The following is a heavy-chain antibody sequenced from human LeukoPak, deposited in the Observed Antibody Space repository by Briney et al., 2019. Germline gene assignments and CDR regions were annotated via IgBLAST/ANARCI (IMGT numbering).Heavy chain of an antibody. V-gene: IGHV3-20*01. Sequence: PGGSLRLSCAASGFTFSSYAMSWVRQAPGKGLEWVSGINWNGGSTGYADSVKGRFTISRDNAKNSLYLQMNSLRAEDTALYHCARGLWYYDSSGYVAFDIWGQGTMVTVSS. CDR3: ARGLWYYDSSGYVAFDI. J-gene: IGHJ3*02. D-gene: IGHD3-22*01. CDR1: GFTFSSYA. CDR2: INWNGGST.